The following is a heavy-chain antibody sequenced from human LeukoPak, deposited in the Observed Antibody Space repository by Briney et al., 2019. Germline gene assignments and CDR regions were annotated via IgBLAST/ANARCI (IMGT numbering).Heavy chain of an antibody. J-gene: IGHJ3*02. CDR1: GGSISSGGYS. Sequence: PSQTLSLTCAVSGGSISSGGYSWSWIRQPPGKGLEWIGYIYHSGSTNYNPSLKSRVTISVDKSKNQFSLKLSSVTAADTAVYYCARQAPYCSGGSCYGDDAFDIWGQGTMVTVSS. CDR2: IYHSGST. CDR3: ARQAPYCSGGSCYGDDAFDI. D-gene: IGHD2-15*01. V-gene: IGHV4-30-2*01.